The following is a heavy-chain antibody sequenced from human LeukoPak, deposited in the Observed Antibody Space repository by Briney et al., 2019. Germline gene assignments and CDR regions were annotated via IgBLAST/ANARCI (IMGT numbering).Heavy chain of an antibody. J-gene: IGHJ4*02. CDR3: ARAQLAAAGPNDY. D-gene: IGHD6-13*01. Sequence: GGSLRLSCAASGFTVSSNYMSWVRQAPRKGLEWVSVIYSGGSTYYADSVKGRFTISRDNSKNTLYLQMNSLRAEDTAVYYCARAQLAAAGPNDYWGQGTLVTVSS. V-gene: IGHV3-66*02. CDR2: IYSGGST. CDR1: GFTVSSNY.